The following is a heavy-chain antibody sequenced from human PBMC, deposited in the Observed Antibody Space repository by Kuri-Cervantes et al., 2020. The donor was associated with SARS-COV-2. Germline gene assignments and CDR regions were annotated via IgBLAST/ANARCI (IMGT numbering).Heavy chain of an antibody. CDR2: ISGDGGST. CDR3: ARDYSSPGYYYYMDV. D-gene: IGHD4-11*01. J-gene: IGHJ6*03. CDR1: GFTFDDYA. V-gene: IGHV3-43*02. Sequence: GESLKISCAASGFTFDDYAMHWVRQAPGKGLEWVSLISGDGGSTYYADSVKGRFTISRDNSKNSLYLQMNSLRAEDTAVYYCARDYSSPGYYYYMDVWGKGTTVTVSS.